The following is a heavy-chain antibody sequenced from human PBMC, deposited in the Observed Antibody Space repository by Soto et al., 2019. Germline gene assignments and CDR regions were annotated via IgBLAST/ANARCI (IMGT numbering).Heavy chain of an antibody. CDR1: GFTFSSYS. D-gene: IGHD2-15*01. CDR2: ISSSSSTI. V-gene: IGHV3-48*02. Sequence: GGSLRLSCAASGFTFSSYSMNWVRQAPGKGLEWVSYISSSSSTIYYADSVKGRFTISRDNAKNSLYLQMNSLRDEDTAVYYCARDLGYCSGGSCYSGGPDYYYYYGMDVCGQGTTVTVSS. CDR3: ARDLGYCSGGSCYSGGPDYYYYYGMDV. J-gene: IGHJ6*02.